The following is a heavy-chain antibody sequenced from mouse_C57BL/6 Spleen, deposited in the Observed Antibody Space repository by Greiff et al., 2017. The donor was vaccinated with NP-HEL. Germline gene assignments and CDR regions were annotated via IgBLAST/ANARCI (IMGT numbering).Heavy chain of an antibody. Sequence: EVQGVESGGGLVKPGGSLKLSCAASGFTFSSYAMSWVRQTPEKRLEWVATISDGGSYTYYPDNVKGRFTISRDNAKNNLYLQMSHLKSEDTAMYYCARTYSNPYAMDYWGQGTSVTVSS. CDR3: ARTYSNPYAMDY. D-gene: IGHD2-5*01. CDR2: ISDGGSYT. V-gene: IGHV5-4*01. CDR1: GFTFSSYA. J-gene: IGHJ4*01.